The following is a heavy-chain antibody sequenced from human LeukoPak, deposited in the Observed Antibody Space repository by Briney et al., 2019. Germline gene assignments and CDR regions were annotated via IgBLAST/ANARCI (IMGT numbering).Heavy chain of an antibody. CDR3: ARGGRRF. J-gene: IGHJ4*02. D-gene: IGHD3-16*01. CDR2: ISFDENKT. CDR1: GFSFSSYA. Sequence: GGSLRLSCAASGFSFSSYAMHWVRQAPGKGLEWVAFISFDENKTYYEDSVKGRFTISRDNSKNTLYLQMNSLRAEDTAVYHCARGGRRFWGQGTLVTVSS. V-gene: IGHV3-30-3*01.